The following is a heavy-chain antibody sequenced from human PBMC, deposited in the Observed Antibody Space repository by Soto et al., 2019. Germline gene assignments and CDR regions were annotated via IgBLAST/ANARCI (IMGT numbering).Heavy chain of an antibody. D-gene: IGHD5-18*01. J-gene: IGHJ4*02. CDR2: VTASGGGT. CDR3: AKALVPALTAKFGY. CDR1: GFIFNNYA. Sequence: LRLSCAASGFIFNNYAMTWVRQAPGKGLEWVSTVTASGGGTFYANSVKGRFTISRDNSRNTLHLQMSSLRVEDTALYYCAKALVPALTAKFGYWGQGTLVTVSS. V-gene: IGHV3-23*01.